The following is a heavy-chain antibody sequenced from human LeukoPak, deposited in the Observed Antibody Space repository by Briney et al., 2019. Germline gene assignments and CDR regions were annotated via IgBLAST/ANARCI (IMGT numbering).Heavy chain of an antibody. CDR1: GGSISSYY. J-gene: IGHJ4*02. D-gene: IGHD3-22*01. V-gene: IGHV4-59*12. CDR2: IYHRGSA. CDR3: ANLRISSSGYYYETPGAY. Sequence: KASETLSLTCTVSGGSISSYYWTWIRQPPGKGLEWIGYIYHRGSANYNPSLKSRVTISVDTSKNQFSLKLSSVTAADTAVYYCANLRISSSGYYYETPGAYWGQGTLVTVSS.